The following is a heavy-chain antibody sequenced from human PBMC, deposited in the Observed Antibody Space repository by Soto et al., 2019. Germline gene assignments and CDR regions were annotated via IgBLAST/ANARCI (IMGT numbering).Heavy chain of an antibody. Sequence: SVKVSCKASGDSFSNHGISWVRQAPGQGLEWVGGIIPILDTANYAQKFQGRATITADESTNTAYMELSSLRSEDTAVYYCATELRKRKDGYNWREYYYYYYRMEGWGQGTTVTVS. CDR1: GDSFSNHG. CDR2: IIPILDTA. CDR3: ATELRKRKDGYNWREYYYYYYRMEG. V-gene: IGHV1-69*13. D-gene: IGHD5-12*01. J-gene: IGHJ6*01.